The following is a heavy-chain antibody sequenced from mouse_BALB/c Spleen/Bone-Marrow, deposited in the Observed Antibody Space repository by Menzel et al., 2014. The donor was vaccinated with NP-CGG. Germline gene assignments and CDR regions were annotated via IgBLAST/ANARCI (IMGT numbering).Heavy chain of an antibody. D-gene: IGHD2-10*02. Sequence: ESGAELVRPGTSVKVSCKASGYAFTNYLIEWVKQRPGQGLEWIGVINPGSGGTNYNEKFKGKTTLTADKSSSTAYMQLSSLTSDDSAVYFCARSGYGNYFYAMDYWGQGTSVTVSS. CDR2: INPGSGGT. V-gene: IGHV1-54*01. CDR1: GYAFTNYL. J-gene: IGHJ4*01. CDR3: ARSGYGNYFYAMDY.